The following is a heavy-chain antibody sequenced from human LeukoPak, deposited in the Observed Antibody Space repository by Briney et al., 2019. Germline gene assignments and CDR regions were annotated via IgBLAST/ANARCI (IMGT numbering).Heavy chain of an antibody. V-gene: IGHV3-21*01. Sequence: GGTLGLSGAGSGCAFSSYSMNWVRQAPGKGLEWVSSISSSSSYIYYADSVKGRFTISRDNAKNSLYLQMNSLGAEDTAVYYCARLRSKAAAGTTDWFDPWGQGTLVTLSS. CDR2: ISSSSSYI. D-gene: IGHD6-13*01. CDR3: ARLRSKAAAGTTDWFDP. CDR1: GCAFSSYS. J-gene: IGHJ5*02.